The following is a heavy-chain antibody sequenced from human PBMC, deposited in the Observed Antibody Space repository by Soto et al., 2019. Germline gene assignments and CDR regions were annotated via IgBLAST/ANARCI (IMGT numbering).Heavy chain of an antibody. J-gene: IGHJ6*02. V-gene: IGHV5-51*01. CDR3: ARGCSGGSCYKGGAYYYYYGMDV. CDR1: GYSFTSYW. CDR2: IYPGDSDT. D-gene: IGHD2-15*01. Sequence: GESLKISCKGSGYSFTSYWIGWVRQMPGKGLEWMGIIYPGDSDTRYSPSFQGQVTISADKSISTAYLQWSSLKASDTAMYYCARGCSGGSCYKGGAYYYYYGMDVWGQGTTVTVSS.